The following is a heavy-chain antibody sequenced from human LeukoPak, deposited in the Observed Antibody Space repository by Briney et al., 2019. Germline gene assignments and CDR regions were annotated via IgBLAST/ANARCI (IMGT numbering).Heavy chain of an antibody. CDR3: ARDGTSIFGVVNPVS. J-gene: IGHJ4*02. CDR2: ISYDGSNK. V-gene: IGHV3-30-3*01. CDR1: GFTFSSYA. D-gene: IGHD3-3*01. Sequence: GGSLRLSCAASGFTFSSYAMHWVRQAPGKGLEWGAVISYDGSNKYYADSVKGRFTISRDNSKNTLYLQMNSLRAEDTAVYYCARDGTSIFGVVNPVSWGQGTLVTVSS.